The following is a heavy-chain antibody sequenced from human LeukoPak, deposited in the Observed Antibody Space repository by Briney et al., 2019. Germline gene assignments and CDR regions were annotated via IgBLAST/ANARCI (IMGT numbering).Heavy chain of an antibody. CDR2: ISGSGGGT. D-gene: IGHD3-22*01. CDR1: EFTFSSYS. CDR3: PKARRYYASSGYYYFDS. Sequence: PGGSLRLSCAASEFTFSSYSMNWVRQAPGKGLEWVSVISGSGGGTYYADSVKGRFTISRDNSKNTLYLKMHRPSADDTAISYCPKARRYYASSGYYYFDSSGPGTPVTVSP. V-gene: IGHV3-23*01. J-gene: IGHJ4*01.